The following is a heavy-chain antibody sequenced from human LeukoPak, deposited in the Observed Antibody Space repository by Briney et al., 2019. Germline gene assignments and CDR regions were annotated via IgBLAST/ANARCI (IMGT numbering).Heavy chain of an antibody. CDR2: ISYDGSNK. CDR1: GFTFSSYG. V-gene: IGHV3-30*18. Sequence: PGRSLRLSCAASGFTFSSYGMHWVRQAPGKGLEWVAVISYDGSNKYYADSVKGRFTISRDNSKNTLYLQMNSLRAEDTAVYYCAKAGNGYDYHYDYWGQGTLVTVSS. CDR3: AKAGNGYDYHYDY. D-gene: IGHD5-12*01. J-gene: IGHJ4*02.